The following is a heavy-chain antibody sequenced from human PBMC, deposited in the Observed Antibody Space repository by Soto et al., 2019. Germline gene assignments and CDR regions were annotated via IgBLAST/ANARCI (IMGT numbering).Heavy chain of an antibody. J-gene: IGHJ3*02. D-gene: IGHD3-3*01. CDR1: GFTFSSYA. CDR2: ISGSGGST. V-gene: IGHV3-23*01. CDR3: ASAPRGRDYDLWSCLSAFDI. Sequence: GESLKISCAASGFTFSSYAMSWVRQAPGKGLEGVSAISGSGGSTYYGDSVKGRFTISRDNSKNTQDLHMNSLRAEDTAVYYGASAPRGRDYDLWSCLSAFDIWGQGTMVTVSS.